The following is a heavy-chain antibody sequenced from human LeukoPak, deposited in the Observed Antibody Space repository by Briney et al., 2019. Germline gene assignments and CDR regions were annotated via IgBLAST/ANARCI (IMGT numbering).Heavy chain of an antibody. J-gene: IGHJ5*02. CDR3: ARQQTKHTYYDFWSGKNWFDP. CDR2: INPNSGGK. D-gene: IGHD3-3*01. Sequence: GASVKDSCKASGYTFTGHYMHWVRQAPGQGLEWMGWINPNSGGKYYAQKFEGRVTMTRDTSISTAYMELSRLRSDDTAVYYCARQQTKHTYYDFWSGKNWFDPWGQGTLVTVSS. V-gene: IGHV1-2*02. CDR1: GYTFTGHY.